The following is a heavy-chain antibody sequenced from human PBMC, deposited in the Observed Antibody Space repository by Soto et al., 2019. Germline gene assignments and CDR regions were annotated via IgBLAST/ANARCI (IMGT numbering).Heavy chain of an antibody. CDR3: AKSWGDWWNRYCFQC. V-gene: IGHV3-23*01. J-gene: IGHJ4*02. CDR1: GFSFSTYS. CDR2: ISGTGESK. Sequence: EMQLLESGGGLVQPGGSLILSCAASGFSFSTYSLSWVRQSPGKGLEWVSGISGTGESKHYADSARGRFAISRDNSRNTLYLQLSSLRAEDTAVYYCAKSWGDWWNRYCFQCWGQGTLVTVSS. D-gene: IGHD2-8*02.